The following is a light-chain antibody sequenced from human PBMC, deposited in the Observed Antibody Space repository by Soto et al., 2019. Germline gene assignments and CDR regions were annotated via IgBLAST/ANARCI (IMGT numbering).Light chain of an antibody. V-gene: IGLV2-14*01. Sequence: QSALTQPASVSGSPGQSITISCTGTNSDVGGYNYVSWYQKHPGKAPKLMIYEVSYRPSGVSDRFSGSKSGNTASLTISGLQAEDEADYYCNSYTSSRTLVFGGGTKLTVL. CDR2: EVS. J-gene: IGLJ3*02. CDR3: NSYTSSRTLV. CDR1: NSDVGGYNY.